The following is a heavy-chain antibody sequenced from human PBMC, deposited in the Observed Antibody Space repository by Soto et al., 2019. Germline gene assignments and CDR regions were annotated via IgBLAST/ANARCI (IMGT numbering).Heavy chain of an antibody. J-gene: IGHJ5*02. CDR1: GGSISSSNW. D-gene: IGHD3-22*01. Sequence: SETLSLTCAVSGGSISSSNWWSWVRQPPGKGLEWIGEIYHSGSTNYNPSLKSRVTISVDKSKNQFSLKLSSVTAADTAVYYCARALAGYYDSSGYTNWFDPWGQGTLVTVSS. CDR3: ARALAGYYDSSGYTNWFDP. V-gene: IGHV4-4*02. CDR2: IYHSGST.